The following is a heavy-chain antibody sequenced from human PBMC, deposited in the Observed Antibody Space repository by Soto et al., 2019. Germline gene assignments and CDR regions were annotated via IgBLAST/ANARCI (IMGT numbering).Heavy chain of an antibody. Sequence: PSETLSLTCTVSGGSISRYYWSWIRQPPGKGLEWIGYIYYSGSTYYNPSLKSRVTISVDTSKNQFSLKLSSVTAADTAVYYCASPARPSGQGT. CDR2: IYYSGST. CDR3: ASPARP. V-gene: IGHV4-59*12. J-gene: IGHJ5*02. CDR1: GGSISRYY.